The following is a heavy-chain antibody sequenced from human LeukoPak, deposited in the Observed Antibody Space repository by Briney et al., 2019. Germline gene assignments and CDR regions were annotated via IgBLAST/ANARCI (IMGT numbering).Heavy chain of an antibody. CDR1: GFTFSSYA. J-gene: IGHJ4*02. D-gene: IGHD2-2*01. CDR2: ISGSGGST. Sequence: GGSLRLSCAASGFTFSSYAMSWVRQAPGKGLEWVSAISGSGGSTYYADSVKGRFTISRDNSKNTLYLQMNSLRAEDTAIYYCAKALIVVVPAAIFDYWGQGTLVTVSS. CDR3: AKALIVVVPAAIFDY. V-gene: IGHV3-23*01.